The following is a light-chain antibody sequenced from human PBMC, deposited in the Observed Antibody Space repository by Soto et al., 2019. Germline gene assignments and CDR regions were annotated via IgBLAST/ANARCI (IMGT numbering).Light chain of an antibody. CDR2: GAS. J-gene: IGKJ1*01. V-gene: IGKV3-20*01. CDR3: QQYGSSPWT. Sequence: EIVLTQSPGTLSLSPGERATLSCRASQSVSSSYLAWYQQNPGQAPRLLIYGASSRATGIPDRFSGSGSGTDSTLTISRLEPEDFAVYYCQQYGSSPWTFGQGTKVEIK. CDR1: QSVSSSY.